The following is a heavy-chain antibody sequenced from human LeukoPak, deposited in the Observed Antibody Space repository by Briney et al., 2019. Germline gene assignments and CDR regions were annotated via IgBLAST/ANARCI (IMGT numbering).Heavy chain of an antibody. Sequence: PGGSLRLSCAASGFIFSSYAMHWVRQAPGKGLEWVAVISYDGSNKYYADSVKGRFTISRDNAKNSLYLQMNSLRAEDTAVYYCARDPSGYCSGGRCYRFDPWGQGTLVTVSS. CDR2: ISYDGSNK. CDR1: GFIFSSYA. V-gene: IGHV3-30-3*01. CDR3: ARDPSGYCSGGRCYRFDP. J-gene: IGHJ5*02. D-gene: IGHD2-15*01.